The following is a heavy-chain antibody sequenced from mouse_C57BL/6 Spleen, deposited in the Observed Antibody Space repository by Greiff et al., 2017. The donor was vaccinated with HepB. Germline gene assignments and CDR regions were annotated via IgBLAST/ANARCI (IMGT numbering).Heavy chain of an antibody. Sequence: QVQLQQSGAELMKPGASVKLSCKATGYTFTGYWIEWVKQRPGHGLEWIGEILPGSGSTNYNEKCKGKATVTADTSSNTAYMQLSSLTTEDSAIYYCARWYYGVAYWGQGTLVTVSA. CDR3: ARWYYGVAY. V-gene: IGHV1-9*01. CDR2: ILPGSGST. D-gene: IGHD1-1*01. CDR1: GYTFTGYW. J-gene: IGHJ3*01.